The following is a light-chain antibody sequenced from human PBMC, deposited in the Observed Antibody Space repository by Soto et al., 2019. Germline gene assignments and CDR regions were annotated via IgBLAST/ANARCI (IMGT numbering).Light chain of an antibody. J-gene: IGKJ1*01. V-gene: IGKV4-1*01. Sequence: DIVMTQSPDSLAVSLGERATINCKSSQSVLYSSNNKNYLAWYQQKPGQPPKLLIYWASTRESGVPDRFSGSGSGTDFTLTISSLQAEDVAVYYCQQYYSTPSEFGQGTKVDIK. CDR2: WAS. CDR3: QQYYSTPSE. CDR1: QSVLYSSNNKNY.